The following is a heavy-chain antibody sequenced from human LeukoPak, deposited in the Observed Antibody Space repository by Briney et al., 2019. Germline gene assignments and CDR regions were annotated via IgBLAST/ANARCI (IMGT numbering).Heavy chain of an antibody. CDR1: DGSISSSSYY. CDR2: IYYGSVFYSVST. V-gene: IGHV4-39*07. CDR3: AGGLRNIVVVVAATFDY. D-gene: IGHD2-15*01. J-gene: IGHJ4*02. Sequence: SETLSLTCTVSDGSISSSSYYWGWIRQPPGKGLEWIGSIYYGSVFYSVSTYYNPSLKSRVTMSGDTSKNQFSLKLSSVTAADTAAYYCAGGLRNIVVVVAATFDYWGQGTLVTVSS.